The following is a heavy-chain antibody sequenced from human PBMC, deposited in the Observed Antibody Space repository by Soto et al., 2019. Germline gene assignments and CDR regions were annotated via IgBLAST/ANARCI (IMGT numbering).Heavy chain of an antibody. J-gene: IGHJ4*02. CDR1: GGSFSGYY. CDR2: INHSGST. CDR3: AIWSGFQATVFSQPLFDY. Sequence: SETLSLTCAVYGGSFSGYYWSWIRQPPGKGLEWIGEINHSGSTNYNPSLKSRVTISVDTSKNQFSLKLSSVTAADTAVYYCAIWSGFQATVFSQPLFDYWGQGTLVTVSS. D-gene: IGHD4-4*01. V-gene: IGHV4-34*01.